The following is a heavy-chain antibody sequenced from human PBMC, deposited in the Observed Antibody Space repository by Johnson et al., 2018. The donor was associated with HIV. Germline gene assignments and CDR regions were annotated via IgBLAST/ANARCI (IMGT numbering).Heavy chain of an antibody. CDR3: AGEGVWVKAFDI. CDR1: GFTFSSYW. CDR2: INSDGSST. V-gene: IGHV3-74*01. Sequence: VRLVETGGGLMQPGGSLRLSCAASGFTFSSYWMHWVRQAPGKGLVWVSRINSDGSSTSYADSVKGRFTISIDNAKNTLYLQMNSLRAEDTAVYYCAGEGVWVKAFDIWGQGTMVTVSS. D-gene: IGHD1-26*01. J-gene: IGHJ3*02.